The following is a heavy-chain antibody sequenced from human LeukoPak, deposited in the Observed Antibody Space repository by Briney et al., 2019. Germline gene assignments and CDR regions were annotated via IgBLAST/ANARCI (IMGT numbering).Heavy chain of an antibody. D-gene: IGHD6-13*01. J-gene: IGHJ4*02. V-gene: IGHV4-31*03. Sequence: SETLSLTCTVSGDPISSGGYYWNWIRQHPGKGLEWIGYIYYSGNTYYNPSLMRRITISVDTSKNQFSLKLFSVTAADTAVYYCARSSSWFHFDYWGQGTLVTVSS. CDR3: ARSSSWFHFDY. CDR2: IYYSGNT. CDR1: GDPISSGGYY.